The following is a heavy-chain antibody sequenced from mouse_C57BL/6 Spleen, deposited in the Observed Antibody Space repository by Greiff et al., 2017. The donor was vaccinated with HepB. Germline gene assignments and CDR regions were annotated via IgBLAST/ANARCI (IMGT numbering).Heavy chain of an antibody. J-gene: IGHJ2*01. CDR1: GYAFSSYW. V-gene: IGHV1-80*01. CDR2: IYPGDGDT. Sequence: QVQLKQSGAELVKPGASVKISCKASGYAFSSYWMNWVKQRPGKGLEWIGQIYPGDGDTNYNGKFKGKATLTADKSSSTAYMQLSSLTSEDSAVYFCAREGYYYGSSYGGYWGQGTTLTVSS. D-gene: IGHD1-1*01. CDR3: AREGYYYGSSYGGY.